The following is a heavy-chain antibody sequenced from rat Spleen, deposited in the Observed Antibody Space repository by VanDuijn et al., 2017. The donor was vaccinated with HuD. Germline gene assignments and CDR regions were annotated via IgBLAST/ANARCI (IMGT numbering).Heavy chain of an antibody. V-gene: IGHV5S23*01. CDR3: TRDRGMGFYYYVMDA. CDR1: GFTFSNYD. J-gene: IGHJ4*01. CDR2: ISTGGGNT. Sequence: EVQLVESGGGLVQPGRSLKLSCAASGFTFSNYDMAWVRQAPTKGLEWVASISTGGGNTYYRDSVKGRFTISRDNAKSTLYLQMNSLRSEDTATYYCTRDRGMGFYYYVMDAWGQGASVTVSS. D-gene: IGHD4-3*01.